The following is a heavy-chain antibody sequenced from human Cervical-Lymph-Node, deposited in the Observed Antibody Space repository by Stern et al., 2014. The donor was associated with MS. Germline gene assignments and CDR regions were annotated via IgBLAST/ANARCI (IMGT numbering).Heavy chain of an antibody. CDR3: ARDGEEGVSSNIGVDY. CDR2: TWYDGSNK. D-gene: IGHD5/OR15-5a*01. J-gene: IGHJ4*02. CDR1: GFTFSSYG. Sequence: QVQLVASGGGVVQPGRSLRLSCAAAGFTFSSYGLHWVRQAPGKGLEWVAVTWYDGSNKYYADSVKGRFTISRDNSKNTLYLQMNTLRAEDTAVYYCARDGEEGVSSNIGVDYWGQGTLVTVSS. V-gene: IGHV3-33*01.